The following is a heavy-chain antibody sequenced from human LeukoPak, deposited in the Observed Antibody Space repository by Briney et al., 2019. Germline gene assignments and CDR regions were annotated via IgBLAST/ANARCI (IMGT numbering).Heavy chain of an antibody. J-gene: IGHJ4*02. CDR2: IIPIFGTA. CDR3: ARDQYSSGWYDY. Sequence: ASVKVSCKASGGTFSSYAISWVGQAPGQGLEWMGGIIPIFGTANYAQKFQGGVTITADESTSTAYMELSSLRSEDTAVYYCARDQYSSGWYDYWGQGTLVTVSS. D-gene: IGHD6-19*01. V-gene: IGHV1-69*13. CDR1: GGTFSSYA.